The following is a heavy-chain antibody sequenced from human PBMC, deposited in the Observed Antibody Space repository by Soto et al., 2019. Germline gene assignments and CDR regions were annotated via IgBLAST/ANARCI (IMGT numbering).Heavy chain of an antibody. CDR2: ISYDGTYK. D-gene: IGHD3-22*01. Sequence: QVQLVESGGGVVQPGRSLRLSCAASAFTFRSYAMRWVRQAPGKGLEWVAVISYDGTYKYYADSVKGRFTISRDNSKNTLYLQMSSLRPEDTAVFYCARDAIYDGSGYYGSYFDYWGQGSLVTVSS. V-gene: IGHV3-30-3*01. CDR1: AFTFRSYA. J-gene: IGHJ4*02. CDR3: ARDAIYDGSGYYGSYFDY.